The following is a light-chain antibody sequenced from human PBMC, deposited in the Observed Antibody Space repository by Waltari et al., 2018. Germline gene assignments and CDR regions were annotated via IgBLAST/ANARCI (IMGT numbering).Light chain of an antibody. J-gene: IGKJ1*01. CDR2: WAS. CDR3: QQFFGTPWT. Sequence: DIVLTQSPDSLPVSLGERATIHSKSSQNILYNSNNKNYLAWYQQKPGQPPKLLIYWASTRQFGVPERFSGSGSGTDFTLTISSLQAEDVAVYYCQQFFGTPWTFGQGTKVEIK. CDR1: QNILYNSNNKNY. V-gene: IGKV4-1*01.